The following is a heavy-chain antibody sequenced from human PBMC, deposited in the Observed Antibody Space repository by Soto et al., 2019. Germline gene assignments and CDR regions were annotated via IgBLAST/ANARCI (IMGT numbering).Heavy chain of an antibody. V-gene: IGHV3-48*03. CDR3: AKTFLARYCSSSICYDPADYFDY. CDR1: GFTFSSYE. CDR2: ISSSGDTI. D-gene: IGHD2-2*01. Sequence: GGSLRLSCEASGFTFSSYEIHWVRQAPGKGPEWISYISSSGDTIYYSESVEGRFTTSRDNAKNSLFLQMNSLRAEDTAVYYCAKTFLARYCSSSICYDPADYFDYWGQGTLVTVSS. J-gene: IGHJ4*02.